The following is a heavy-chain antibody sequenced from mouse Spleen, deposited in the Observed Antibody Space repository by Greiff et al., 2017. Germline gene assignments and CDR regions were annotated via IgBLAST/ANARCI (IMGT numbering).Heavy chain of an antibody. J-gene: IGHJ2*01. CDR2: ISSGGSYT. CDR3: ARHGPTLYYFDY. V-gene: IGHV5-9*02. Sequence: EVMLVESGGGLVKPGGSLKLSCAASGFAFSSYDMSWVRQTPEKRLEWVATISSGGSYTYYPDSVKGRFTISRDNARNTLYLQMSSLRSEDTALYYCARHGPTLYYFDYWGQGTTLTVSS. CDR1: GFAFSSYD.